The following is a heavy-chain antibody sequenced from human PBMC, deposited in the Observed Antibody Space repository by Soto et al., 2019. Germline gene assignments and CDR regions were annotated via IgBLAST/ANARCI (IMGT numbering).Heavy chain of an antibody. CDR2: ISSSSSYI. J-gene: IGHJ4*02. V-gene: IGHV3-21*01. Sequence: EVQLVESGGGLVKPGGSLRLSCAASGFTFSSYNMNWVRQAPGKGLEWVSSISSSSSYIYYADSVKGRFTISRDNSKNSLYLQMNRLRAEDTAVYYCARDSSGWSGRFDYWGQGTLVTVSS. CDR1: GFTFSSYN. D-gene: IGHD6-19*01. CDR3: ARDSSGWSGRFDY.